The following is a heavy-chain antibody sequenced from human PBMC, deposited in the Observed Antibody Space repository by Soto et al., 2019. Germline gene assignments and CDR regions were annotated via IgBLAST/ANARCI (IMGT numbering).Heavy chain of an antibody. V-gene: IGHV3-21*02. D-gene: IGHD1-26*01. J-gene: IGHJ4*02. CDR2: IDARSNYI. Sequence: EVQLVESGGGLVKPGGSLRVSCDASGFRFNSYSMNWVRQAPQKGLEWVSLIDARSNYIYYADSVKGRFTISRDNARNSLYLQMDSLRVEDTAVYYCVRENEMAGATSAFEYWGQGTPVTVSS. CDR3: VRENEMAGATSAFEY. CDR1: GFRFNSYS.